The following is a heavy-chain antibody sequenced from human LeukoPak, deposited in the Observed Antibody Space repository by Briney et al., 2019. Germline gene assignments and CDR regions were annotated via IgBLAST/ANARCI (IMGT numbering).Heavy chain of an antibody. V-gene: IGHV4-39*07. CDR3: ARARSAAGNFDY. CDR2: IYYSGST. D-gene: IGHD6-13*01. Sequence: SETLSLTCTVSGGSISSSSYYWGWIRQPPGKGLEWIGSIYYSGSTYYNPSLKSRVTISADTSKNQFSLTLSSVTAADTAVYYCARARSAAGNFDYWGQGTLVTVSS. CDR1: GGSISSSSYY. J-gene: IGHJ4*02.